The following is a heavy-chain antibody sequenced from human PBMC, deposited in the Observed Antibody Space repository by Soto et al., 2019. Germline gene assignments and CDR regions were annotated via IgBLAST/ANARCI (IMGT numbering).Heavy chain of an antibody. CDR2: TYYRSKWYN. J-gene: IGHJ6*02. CDR1: GDSVSSNSAA. Sequence: LSQTLSLTCAISGDSVSSNSAAWNWIRQSPSRGLEWLGRTYYRSKWYNDYAVSVKSRITINPDTSKNQFSLQLNSVTPEDTAVYYCARGVPLWSYYYYGMDVWGQGTTVTVSS. D-gene: IGHD3-3*01. V-gene: IGHV6-1*01. CDR3: ARGVPLWSYYYYGMDV.